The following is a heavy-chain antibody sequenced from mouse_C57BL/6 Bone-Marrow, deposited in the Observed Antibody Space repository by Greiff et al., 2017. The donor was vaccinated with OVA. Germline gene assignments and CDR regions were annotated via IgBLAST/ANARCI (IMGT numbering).Heavy chain of an antibody. V-gene: IGHV1-55*01. Sequence: QVQLQQPGAELVKPGASVKMSCKASGYTFTSYWITWVKQRPGQGLEWIGDIYPGSGSTNYNEKFKSKATLTVDTSSSTAYMQLSSLTSEDSAVYYCATDYGSSPWFAYWGQGALVTVSA. J-gene: IGHJ3*01. CDR1: GYTFTSYW. D-gene: IGHD1-1*01. CDR2: IYPGSGST. CDR3: ATDYGSSPWFAY.